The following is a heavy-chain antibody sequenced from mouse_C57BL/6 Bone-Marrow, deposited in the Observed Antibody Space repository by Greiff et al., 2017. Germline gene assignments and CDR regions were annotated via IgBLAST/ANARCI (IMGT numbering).Heavy chain of an antibody. J-gene: IGHJ3*01. CDR2: FDPSDSYT. Sequence: QVQLQQPGAELVMPGASVKLSCKASGYTFTSYWMHWVKQRPGQGLEWIGEFDPSDSYTNYNQKFKGKSTLTVDKSSSTAYMQLSSLTSEDSAVYYCARRSSGFPGFAYWGQGTLVTVSA. CDR1: GYTFTSYW. V-gene: IGHV1-69*01. CDR3: ARRSSGFPGFAY. D-gene: IGHD3-2*02.